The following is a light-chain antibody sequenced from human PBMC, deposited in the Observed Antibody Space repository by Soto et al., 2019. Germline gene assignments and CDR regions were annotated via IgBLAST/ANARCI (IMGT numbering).Light chain of an antibody. J-gene: IGLJ1*01. Sequence: QSVLTQPASGSGSPVQSITISCTGTSSDVGNYNLVSWYQQHPGKAPKLMIYEVNKRPSGVSDRFSGSKSGNTASLTIAGLQAEDEADYSCCSYAGSSTYVFGTGTKVTVL. CDR1: SSDVGNYNL. V-gene: IGLV2-23*02. CDR3: CSYAGSSTYV. CDR2: EVN.